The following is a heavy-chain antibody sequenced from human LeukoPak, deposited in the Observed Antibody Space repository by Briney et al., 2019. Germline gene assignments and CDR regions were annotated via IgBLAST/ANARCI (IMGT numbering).Heavy chain of an antibody. Sequence: GGSLRLSCAASVFTFSSNAMNWVRQAPGKGLEWVSTISGSAGETYYADSLKGRFTISRDNSKNTLYLQMNNLRAEDTAVYYCAKDPTYYSGSYFDSWGQGTLVTVSS. CDR1: VFTFSSNA. V-gene: IGHV3-23*01. D-gene: IGHD5-12*01. CDR2: ISGSAGET. CDR3: AKDPTYYSGSYFDS. J-gene: IGHJ4*02.